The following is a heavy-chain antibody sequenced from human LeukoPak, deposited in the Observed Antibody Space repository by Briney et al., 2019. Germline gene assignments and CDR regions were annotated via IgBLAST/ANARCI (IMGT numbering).Heavy chain of an antibody. CDR2: IYSGGAT. V-gene: IGHV3-66*01. Sequence: GGSLRLSCAASGVTVGNNYMIWVRQAPGKGLEWVSRIYSGGATNYADSVKGRFTISRDSSKNTLLLQLNSLRAEDTAVYYCARDPSAVALGTYGWDQGTLVTVSS. J-gene: IGHJ4*02. CDR1: GVTVGNNY. CDR3: ARDPSAVALGTYG. D-gene: IGHD6-13*01.